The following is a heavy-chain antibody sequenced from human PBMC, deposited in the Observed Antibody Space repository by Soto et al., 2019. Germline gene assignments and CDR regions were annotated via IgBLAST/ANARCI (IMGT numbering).Heavy chain of an antibody. V-gene: IGHV1-3*01. D-gene: IGHD2-15*01. CDR1: GYTFTSYA. CDR3: ARGPGGPDGPGDY. CDR2: INAGNGNT. J-gene: IGHJ4*02. Sequence: QVQLVQSGAEVKKPGASVKVSCKASGYTFTSYAMHWVRQAPGQSLEWMGWINAGNGNTKYSQKFQGRVTITRDTSASTASMELSSLRSEDTAVYYCARGPGGPDGPGDYWGQGTLVTVSS.